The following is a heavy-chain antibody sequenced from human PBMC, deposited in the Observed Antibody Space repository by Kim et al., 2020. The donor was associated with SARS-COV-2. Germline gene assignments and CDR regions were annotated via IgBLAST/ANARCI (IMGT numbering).Heavy chain of an antibody. CDR3: AIPHVDTGYYYYDMDV. Sequence: ASVKVSCKASGYTFTSYAMNWVRQAPGQGLEWMGWINTNTGNPTYAQGFTGRFVFSLDTSVSTAYLQISSLKAEDTAVYYCAIPHVDTGYYYYDMDVWGQGTTVTVSS. J-gene: IGHJ6*02. CDR1: GYTFTSYA. V-gene: IGHV7-4-1*02. D-gene: IGHD5-18*01. CDR2: INTNTGNP.